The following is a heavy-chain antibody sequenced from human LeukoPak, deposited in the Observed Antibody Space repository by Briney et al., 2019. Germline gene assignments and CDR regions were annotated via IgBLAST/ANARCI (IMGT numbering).Heavy chain of an antibody. Sequence: SETLSLTCTVSGGSISSYYWSWLRQPPGKGLEWIAYIYYSGSTNYNPSLKSRVTISLDTSKNQFSLKLSSVTAADTAVYYCARLGQTHDQEPPNWFDPWGQGTLVTVSS. V-gene: IGHV4-59*01. CDR3: ARLGQTHDQEPPNWFDP. CDR1: GGSISSYY. J-gene: IGHJ5*02. D-gene: IGHD1-14*01. CDR2: IYYSGST.